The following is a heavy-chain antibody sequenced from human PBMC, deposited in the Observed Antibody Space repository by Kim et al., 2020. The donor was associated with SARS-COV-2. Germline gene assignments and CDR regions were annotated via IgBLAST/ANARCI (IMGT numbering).Heavy chain of an antibody. V-gene: IGHV3-23*01. CDR3: SIREPVGS. CDR1: EFIFNYYA. J-gene: IGHJ5*02. D-gene: IGHD1-26*01. CDR2: ISGTDTST. Sequence: WGSLRLSCAASEFIFNYYAMSWFRQAPGEGLQWVSSISGTDTSTYYADSVRGRFTISRDTSKNTVHLHMNSLRAEDTAFYYCSIREPVGSWGQGTLVTVSS.